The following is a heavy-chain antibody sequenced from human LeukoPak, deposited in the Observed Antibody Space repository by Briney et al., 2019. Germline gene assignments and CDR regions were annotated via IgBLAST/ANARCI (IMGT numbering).Heavy chain of an antibody. V-gene: IGHV4-39*01. J-gene: IGHJ4*02. CDR2: IYYSGST. CDR1: GGSISSSSYY. Sequence: SETLSLTCTVSGGSISSSSYYWGWVRQPPGKGLEWLGSIYYSGSTYYNPSLKSRVTISVDTSKNQFSLKLSSVTAADTAVYYCARVNGILTGYYYYFDCWGQGTLVTVSS. CDR3: ARVNGILTGYYYYFDC. D-gene: IGHD3-9*01.